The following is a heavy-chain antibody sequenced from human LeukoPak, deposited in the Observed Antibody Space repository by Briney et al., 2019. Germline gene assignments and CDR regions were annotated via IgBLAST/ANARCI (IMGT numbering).Heavy chain of an antibody. V-gene: IGHV1-69*04. D-gene: IGHD4-17*01. CDR1: GYTFNSYG. CDR2: IIPILGIA. J-gene: IGHJ3*02. CDR3: ARASTVTTHDAFDI. Sequence: GASVKVSCKASGYTFNSYGISWVRQAPGQGLEWMGRIIPILGIANYAQKFQGRVTITADKSTSTAYMELSSLRSEDTAVCYCARASTVTTHDAFDIWGQGTMVTVSS.